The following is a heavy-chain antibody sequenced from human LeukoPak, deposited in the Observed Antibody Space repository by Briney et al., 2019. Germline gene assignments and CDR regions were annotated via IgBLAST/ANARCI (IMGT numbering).Heavy chain of an antibody. V-gene: IGHV3-64*01. CDR2: ISSNGGST. J-gene: IGHJ3*02. Sequence: GGSLRLSCAASGFTFSSYAMHWVRQAPGKGLEYVSAISSNGGSTYYANSVKGRFTISRDNSKNTLYLQLGSLRAEDMAVYYCARSAYSSGWYWRAFDIWGQGTMVTVSS. D-gene: IGHD6-19*01. CDR3: ARSAYSSGWYWRAFDI. CDR1: GFTFSSYA.